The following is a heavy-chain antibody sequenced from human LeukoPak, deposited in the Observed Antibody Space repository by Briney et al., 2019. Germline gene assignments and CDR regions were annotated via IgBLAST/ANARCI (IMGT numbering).Heavy chain of an antibody. V-gene: IGHV1-18*01. Sequence: ASVKVSCKASGYTFTSYGISWVRQAPGQGLEWMGWISAYNGNTNYAQKLQGRVTMTTDTSTSTAYMELRSLRSDDTAVYYCARVLYYYGSGSYSAPPYYYYYYMDVWGKGTTVTVSS. J-gene: IGHJ6*03. CDR2: ISAYNGNT. CDR3: ARVLYYYGSGSYSAPPYYYYYYMDV. D-gene: IGHD3-10*01. CDR1: GYTFTSYG.